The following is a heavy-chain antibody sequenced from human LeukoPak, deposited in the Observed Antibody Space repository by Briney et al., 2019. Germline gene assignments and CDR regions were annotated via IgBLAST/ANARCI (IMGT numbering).Heavy chain of an antibody. CDR1: GFIFSSYE. J-gene: IGHJ3*02. CDR3: ATLPLWDGNTVYYDILTGYYNRSAFDI. V-gene: IGHV3-48*03. Sequence: GGALRLSCAGSGFIFSSYEMNWVRQAPGKGLEGVSYISSSGSTIYCADSVKGRFTISRDNAKNSLYLQMNSLRAEDTAVYYCATLPLWDGNTVYYDILTGYYNRSAFDIWGQGTMVTVSS. D-gene: IGHD3-9*01. CDR2: ISSSGSTI.